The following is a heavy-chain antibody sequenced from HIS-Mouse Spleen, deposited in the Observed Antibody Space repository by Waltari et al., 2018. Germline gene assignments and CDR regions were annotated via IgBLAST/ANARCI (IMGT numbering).Heavy chain of an antibody. D-gene: IGHD1-1*01. Sequence: EVQLVESGGGLVQPGGSLRLSCSASGFTFRSFWMSWVRQAPGKGLEWVANIKQDGSEKYYVDSVKGRFTISRDNAKNSLYLQMNSLRAEDTAVYYCARGKEHDYWGQGTLVTVSS. J-gene: IGHJ4*02. CDR2: IKQDGSEK. CDR3: ARGKEHDY. V-gene: IGHV3-7*01. CDR1: GFTFRSFW.